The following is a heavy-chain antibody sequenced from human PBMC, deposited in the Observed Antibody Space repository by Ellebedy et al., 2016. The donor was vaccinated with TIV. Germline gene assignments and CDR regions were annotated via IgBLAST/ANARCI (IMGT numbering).Heavy chain of an antibody. J-gene: IGHJ4*02. D-gene: IGHD3-10*01. CDR3: AKDRYYYGSSRAHYLDY. CDR2: IRYDGGDE. CDR1: GFTFMSYA. Sequence: PGGSLRLSCAASGFTFMSYAMHWVRQAPGKGLEWVAFIRYDGGDEHYADSVRGRFTISRDNSKNTLFLQMNSLRTEDTAVYYCAKDRYYYGSSRAHYLDYWGQGSLVTVSS. V-gene: IGHV3-30*02.